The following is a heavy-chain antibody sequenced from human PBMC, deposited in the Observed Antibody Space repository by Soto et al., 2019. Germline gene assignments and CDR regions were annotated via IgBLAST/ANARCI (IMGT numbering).Heavy chain of an antibody. CDR3: AAPAAKGGYYYYGMDV. CDR1: GFTFTSSA. D-gene: IGHD6-13*01. J-gene: IGHJ6*02. CDR2: IVVGSGNT. Sequence: SVKVSCKASGFTFTSSAVQWVRQARGQRLEWIGWIVVGSGNTNYAQKFQERVTITRDMSTSTAYMELSSLRSEDTAVYYCAAPAAKGGYYYYGMDVWGQGTTVTVSS. V-gene: IGHV1-58*01.